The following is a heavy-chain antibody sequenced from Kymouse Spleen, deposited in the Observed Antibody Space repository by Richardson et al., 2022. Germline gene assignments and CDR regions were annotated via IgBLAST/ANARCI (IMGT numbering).Heavy chain of an antibody. CDR3: AKVIGVVGYYGMDV. CDR1: GFTFSSYG. Sequence: QVQLVESGGGVVQPGRSLRLSCAASGFTFSSYGMHWVRQAPGKGLEWVAVISYDGSNKYYADSVKGRFTISRDNSKNTLYLQMNSLRAEDTAVYYCAKVIGVVGYYGMDVWGQGTTVTVSS. J-gene: IGHJ6*02. CDR2: ISYDGSNK. V-gene: IGHV3-30*18. D-gene: IGHD3-3*01.